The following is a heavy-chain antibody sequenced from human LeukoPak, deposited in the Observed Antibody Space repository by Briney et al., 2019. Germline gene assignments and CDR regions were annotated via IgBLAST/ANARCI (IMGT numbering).Heavy chain of an antibody. CDR3: ARDEILANYYDSSGYQGPHDAFDI. V-gene: IGHV3-11*04. CDR2: IRSSGSTI. J-gene: IGHJ3*02. D-gene: IGHD3-22*01. Sequence: GGSLRLSCAASGFTFSDYYMSWIRQAPGKGLEWVSYIRSSGSTIYYADSVKGRFTISRDNAKNSLYLQMNSLRAEDTAVYYCARDEILANYYDSSGYQGPHDAFDIWGQGTMVTVSS. CDR1: GFTFSDYY.